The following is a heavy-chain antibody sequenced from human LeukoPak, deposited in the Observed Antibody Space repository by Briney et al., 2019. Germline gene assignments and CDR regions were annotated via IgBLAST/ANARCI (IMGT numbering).Heavy chain of an antibody. CDR2: INHSGST. V-gene: IGHV4-34*01. D-gene: IGHD6-6*01. CDR3: ARGMSSIAARHHNWFDP. Sequence: SETLSLTCTVSGGSISSYYWSWIRQPPGKGLEWIGQINHSGSTNYNPSLKSRVTISVDTSKNQFSLKLSSVTAADTAVYYCARGMSSIAARHHNWFDPWGQGTLVTVSS. CDR1: GGSISSYY. J-gene: IGHJ5*02.